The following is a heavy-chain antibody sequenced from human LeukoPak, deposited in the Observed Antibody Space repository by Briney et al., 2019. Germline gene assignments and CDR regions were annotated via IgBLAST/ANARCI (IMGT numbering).Heavy chain of an antibody. CDR3: ARSGRVVPAAMRGNWYDP. J-gene: IGHJ5*02. V-gene: IGHV4-34*01. Sequence: PSETLSLTCAVYGGSFSGYYWSWIRQPPGKGLEWIGEINHSGSTNYNPSLKSRVTISVDTSKNQFSLKLSPVTAADTAVYYCARSGRVVPAAMRGNWYDPWGQGTLVTVSS. CDR2: INHSGST. D-gene: IGHD2-2*01. CDR1: GGSFSGYY.